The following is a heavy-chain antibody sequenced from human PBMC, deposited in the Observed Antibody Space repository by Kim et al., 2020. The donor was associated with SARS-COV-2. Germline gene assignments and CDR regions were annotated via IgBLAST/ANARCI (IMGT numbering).Heavy chain of an antibody. CDR3: ARVRGDSGWYSFDY. J-gene: IGHJ4*02. V-gene: IGHV4-59*01. Sequence: SETLSLTCSVSGGSISSYYWSWIRQPPGKGLEWIGYIYYSGSTNYNPSLKSRVTISVDTSKNQFSLKLSSVTAADTAVYYCARVRGDSGWYSFDYWGQGTLVTVSS. D-gene: IGHD6-19*01. CDR1: GGSISSYY. CDR2: IYYSGST.